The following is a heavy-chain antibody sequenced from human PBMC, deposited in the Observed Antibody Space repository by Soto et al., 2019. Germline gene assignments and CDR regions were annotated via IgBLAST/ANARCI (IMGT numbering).Heavy chain of an antibody. CDR2: ISSRSSTI. Sequence: GGSQRLSCAASGFTFSDYYMSWIRQAPGKGLERVSYISSRSSTIFYADSVKGRFTISRDNVKNSLYLQMNSLRAEDTAVYYCASGTNGAFFVYWGQGILVTVSS. V-gene: IGHV3-11*01. D-gene: IGHD2-8*01. J-gene: IGHJ4*02. CDR3: ASGTNGAFFVY. CDR1: GFTFSDYY.